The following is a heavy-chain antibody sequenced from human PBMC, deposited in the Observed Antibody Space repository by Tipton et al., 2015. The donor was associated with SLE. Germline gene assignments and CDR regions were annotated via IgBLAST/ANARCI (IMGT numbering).Heavy chain of an antibody. V-gene: IGHV4-59*01. J-gene: IGHJ3*02. CDR1: GGSISSSY. D-gene: IGHD3-10*01. CDR3: AKGSYGTDAFDI. Sequence: TLSLTCTVSGGSISSSYWSWIRQPPGKGLEWIGSIYYSGSTNYNPSLQSRVTISVDTSKNQFSLKLSSVTAADTAVYYCAKGSYGTDAFDIWGQGTMVTVAS. CDR2: IYYSGST.